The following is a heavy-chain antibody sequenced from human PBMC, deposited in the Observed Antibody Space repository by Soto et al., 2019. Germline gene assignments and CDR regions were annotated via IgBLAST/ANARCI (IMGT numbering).Heavy chain of an antibody. CDR2: INPSGGAT. J-gene: IGHJ6*02. CDR1: GYIFTTCY. CDR3: ARSRGERTVYGLDV. D-gene: IGHD3-10*01. V-gene: IGHV1-46*01. Sequence: ASLKVSCKASGYIFTTCYIHWLRQAPGQGLEWVGIINPSGGATSYAEKFQGRVTMTRDTSTSTFYTELSSLRFEDTAVYYCARSRGERTVYGLDVWGQGTTVTVSS.